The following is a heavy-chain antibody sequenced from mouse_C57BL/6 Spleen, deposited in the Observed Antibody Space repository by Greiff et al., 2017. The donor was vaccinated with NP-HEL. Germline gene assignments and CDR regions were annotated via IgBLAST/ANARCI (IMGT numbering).Heavy chain of an antibody. CDR1: GFTFSDYY. J-gene: IGHJ1*03. Sequence: EVMLVESEGGLVQPGSSMKLSCTASGFTFSDYYMAWVRQVPEKGLEWVANINYDGSSTYYLDSLKSRFIISRDNAKNILYLQMSSLKSEDTATYYCARGTPFDVWGTGTTVTVSS. CDR2: INYDGSST. CDR3: ARGTPFDV. V-gene: IGHV5-16*01.